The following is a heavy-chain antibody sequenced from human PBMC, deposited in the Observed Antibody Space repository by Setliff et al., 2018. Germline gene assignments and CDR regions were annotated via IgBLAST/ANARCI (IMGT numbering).Heavy chain of an antibody. V-gene: IGHV3-30*07. CDR3: AGNPRKGRSGGYFYDDPYYYYMDV. D-gene: IGHD1-26*01. CDR2: ISYEGSTK. J-gene: IGHJ6*03. CDR1: GFTFSNYE. Sequence: SLRLSCAASGFTFSNYEMHWVRQAPGKGPEWVAVISYEGSTKYYADSVKGRFAISRDNAKNSLYLRLNSLRAEDTAVYYCAGNPRKGRSGGYFYDDPYYYYMDVWGKGTTVTVSS.